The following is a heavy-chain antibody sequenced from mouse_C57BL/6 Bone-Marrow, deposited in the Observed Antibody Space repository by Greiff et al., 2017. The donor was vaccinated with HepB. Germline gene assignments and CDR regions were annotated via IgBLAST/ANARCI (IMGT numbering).Heavy chain of an antibody. Sequence: VQLQQSGAELARPGASVKLSCKASGYTFTSYGISWVKQRTGQGLEWIGEIYPRSGNTYYNEKFKGKATLTADKSFSTAYMELRSLTSEDSAVYFCARPIYYGSSYGFDYWGQGTTLTVSS. CDR1: GYTFTSYG. CDR3: ARPIYYGSSYGFDY. D-gene: IGHD1-1*01. V-gene: IGHV1-81*01. CDR2: IYPRSGNT. J-gene: IGHJ2*01.